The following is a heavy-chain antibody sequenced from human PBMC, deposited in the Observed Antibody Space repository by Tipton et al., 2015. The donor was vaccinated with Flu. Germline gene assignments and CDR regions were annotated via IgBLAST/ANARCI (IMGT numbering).Heavy chain of an antibody. Sequence: QLVQSGAEVKKPGSSVKVPCKASGGTFSSYAISWVRQAPGQGLEWMGGIIPIFGTANYAQKFQGRVTITADESTSTAYMELSSLRSEDTAVYYCASGTMVRGVITNDYWGQGTLAPVSS. CDR2: IIPIFGTA. D-gene: IGHD3-10*01. CDR1: GGTFSSYA. J-gene: IGHJ4*02. V-gene: IGHV1-69*01. CDR3: ASGTMVRGVITNDY.